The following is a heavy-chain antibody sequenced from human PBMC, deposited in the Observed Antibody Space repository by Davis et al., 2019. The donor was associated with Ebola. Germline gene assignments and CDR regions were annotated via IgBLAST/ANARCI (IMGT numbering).Heavy chain of an antibody. CDR1: GFTSSSYW. V-gene: IGHV3-7*03. J-gene: IGHJ6*03. Sequence: PGGSLRLSCAASGFTSSSYWMSWVRQAPGKGLEWVANIKQDGSAKYYVDSVKGRFTISRDNAKNSLYLQMNSLRAEDTAVYYCASASPTTIFGALFYYYYYMDVWGKGTTVTVSS. CDR3: ASASPTTIFGALFYYYYYMDV. D-gene: IGHD3-3*01. CDR2: IKQDGSAK.